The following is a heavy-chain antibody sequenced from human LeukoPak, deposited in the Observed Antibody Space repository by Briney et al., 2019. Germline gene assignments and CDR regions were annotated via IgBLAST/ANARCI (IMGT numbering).Heavy chain of an antibody. J-gene: IGHJ4*02. D-gene: IGHD2-8*01. Sequence: GESLKISCKSSGYSFTNYRIGWVRQMPGKGLEWTGIIYPRDSDTRYSPSFQGQVTISVDKSISTAYLQWSSLKASDTAMYYCARRRDCTSGICYFDYWGQGTLVTVSS. CDR1: GYSFTNYR. V-gene: IGHV5-51*01. CDR2: IYPRDSDT. CDR3: ARRRDCTSGICYFDY.